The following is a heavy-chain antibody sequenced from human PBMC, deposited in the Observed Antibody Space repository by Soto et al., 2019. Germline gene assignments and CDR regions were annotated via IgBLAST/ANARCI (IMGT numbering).Heavy chain of an antibody. V-gene: IGHV1-69*06. CDR2: IIPIFGTA. D-gene: IGHD1-7*01. CDR3: ARGQTTGTIFDY. J-gene: IGHJ4*02. Sequence: EASVKVSCKASGGTFSSYAISWVRQAPGQGLEWMGGIIPIFGTANYARKFQGRVTITADKSTSTAYMELSSLRSEDTAVYYCARGQTTGTIFDYWGQGTLVTVSS. CDR1: GGTFSSYA.